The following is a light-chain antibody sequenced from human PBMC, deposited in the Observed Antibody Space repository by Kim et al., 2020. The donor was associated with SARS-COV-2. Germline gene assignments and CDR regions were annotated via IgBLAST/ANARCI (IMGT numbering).Light chain of an antibody. J-gene: IGKJ2*01. CDR1: QDIRNY. Sequence: DIKMTQSPSSLSASVGDRVTITCQASQDIRNYLNWYQQKPGKAPKVLIYDASKLETGVPTRFSGSGSGTDFTFTIISLQPEDIATYYCQQYDDLPRTFGPGTKLEI. CDR3: QQYDDLPRT. CDR2: DAS. V-gene: IGKV1-33*01.